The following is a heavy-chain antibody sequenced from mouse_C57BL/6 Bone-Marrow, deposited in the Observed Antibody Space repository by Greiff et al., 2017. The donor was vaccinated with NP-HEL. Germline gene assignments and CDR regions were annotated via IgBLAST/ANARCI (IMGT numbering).Heavy chain of an antibody. V-gene: IGHV2-6-1*01. Sequence: VQLKESGPGLVAPSQSLSITCTVSGFSLTSYGVHWVRQPPGKGLGWLVVIWSDGSTTYNAALKSRLSISKNNSKSQVFLKMNSLQTDYTAMYYCARHYGYYPFAYWGQGTLVTVSA. D-gene: IGHD2-3*01. CDR1: GFSLTSYG. CDR3: ARHYGYYPFAY. CDR2: IWSDGST. J-gene: IGHJ3*01.